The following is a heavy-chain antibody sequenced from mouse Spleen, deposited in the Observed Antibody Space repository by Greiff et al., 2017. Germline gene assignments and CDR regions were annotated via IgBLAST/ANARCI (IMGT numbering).Heavy chain of an antibody. V-gene: IGHV5-9-3*01. CDR2: ISSGGGNT. CDR1: GFTFSSYA. Sequence: EVQLVESGGGLVKLGGSLKLSCAASGFTFSSYAMSWVRQTPEKRLEWVATISSGGGNTYYPDSVKGRFTISRDNAKNTLYLQMSSLKSEDTAMYYCARQGGYYYGSSYWYFDVWGAGTTVTVSS. D-gene: IGHD1-1*01. J-gene: IGHJ1*01. CDR3: ARQGGYYYGSSYWYFDV.